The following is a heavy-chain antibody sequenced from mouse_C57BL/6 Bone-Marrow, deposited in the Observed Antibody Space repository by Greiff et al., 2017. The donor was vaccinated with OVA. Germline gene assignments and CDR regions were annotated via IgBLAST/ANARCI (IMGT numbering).Heavy chain of an antibody. CDR2: INPNNGGT. V-gene: IGHV1-26*01. CDR1: GYTFTDYY. J-gene: IGHJ4*01. D-gene: IGHD3-3*01. Sequence: EVQLQQSGPELVKPGASVKISCKASGYTFTDYYMNWVKQSHGKSLEWIGDINPNNGGTSYNQKFKGKATLTVDKSSSTAYMELRSLTSEDSAVYYCVSELWRHFYAMDSCGQGTSVTASS. CDR3: VSELWRHFYAMDS.